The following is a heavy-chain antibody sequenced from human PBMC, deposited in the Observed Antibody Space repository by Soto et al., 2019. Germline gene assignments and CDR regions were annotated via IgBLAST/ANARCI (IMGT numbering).Heavy chain of an antibody. CDR2: IKSDGSKT. Sequence: PGGSLRLSCAASGFTFSGYWTQWVHQAPGKGLVWVSVIKSDGSKTAYADSVKGRFTIFRDNTKNTLYLQMNSLRVEDTAVYYCARETSYGMDVWGQGTTVTVSS. V-gene: IGHV3-74*01. J-gene: IGHJ6*02. CDR3: ARETSYGMDV. CDR1: GFTFSGYW.